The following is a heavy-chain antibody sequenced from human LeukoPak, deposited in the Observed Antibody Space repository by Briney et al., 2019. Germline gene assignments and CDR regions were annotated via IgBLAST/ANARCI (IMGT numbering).Heavy chain of an antibody. D-gene: IGHD2-15*01. CDR3: ARYCSGGSCRSSFDY. CDR2: ISAYNGNT. V-gene: IGHV1-18*01. CDR1: GYTFTSYG. Sequence: ASVKVSCKASGYTFTSYGISWVRQAPGQGFEWMGWISAYNGNTNYAQKLQGRVTMTTDTSTSTAYMELRSLRSDDTAVYYCARYCSGGSCRSSFDYWGQGALVTVSS. J-gene: IGHJ4*02.